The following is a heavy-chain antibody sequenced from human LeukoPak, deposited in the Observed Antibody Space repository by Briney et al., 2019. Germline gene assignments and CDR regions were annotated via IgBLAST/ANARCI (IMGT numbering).Heavy chain of an antibody. CDR1: GFTFSTYW. Sequence: PGGSLRLSCEAPGFTFSTYWMSWVRHAPGKGLEWVANINQDGSEKYFVDSVKGRFTISRDNAKNSLYLQMNSLRAEYTALYYCARAYYYDSRNYYNPTSSFDYWGQGTLVTVAS. CDR2: INQDGSEK. D-gene: IGHD3-10*01. J-gene: IGHJ4*02. V-gene: IGHV3-7*04. CDR3: ARAYYYDSRNYYNPTSSFDY.